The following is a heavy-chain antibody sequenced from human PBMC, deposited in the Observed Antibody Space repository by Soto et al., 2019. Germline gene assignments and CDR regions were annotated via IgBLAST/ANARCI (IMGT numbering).Heavy chain of an antibody. V-gene: IGHV3-64D*06. CDR1: GFPFNTYA. D-gene: IGHD5-12*01. Sequence: GGSLRLSCSASGFPFNTYAMRWIRQAPGKGLDDVSAISSSGFATYYTDSVKGRFTISRDNSKNTMYLQMSDLRHEDTALYYCVKALSPRRSGYDGHCDYWGRGTLVTVSS. CDR2: ISSSGFAT. CDR3: VKALSPRRSGYDGHCDY. J-gene: IGHJ4*02.